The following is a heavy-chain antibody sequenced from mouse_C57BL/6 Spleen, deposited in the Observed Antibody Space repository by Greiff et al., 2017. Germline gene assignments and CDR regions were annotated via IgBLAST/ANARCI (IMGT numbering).Heavy chain of an antibody. CDR3: ARSAIYYYGSSHFDY. CDR1: GYTFTSYG. D-gene: IGHD1-1*01. Sequence: VQLQESGAELARPGASVKLSCKASGYTFTSYGISWVKQSTGQGLEWIGEIYPRSGNTYYTEKFKGKATLTADKSSSTAYMELRSLTSEDSAVYFCARSAIYYYGSSHFDYWGQGTTLTVSS. V-gene: IGHV1-81*01. CDR2: IYPRSGNT. J-gene: IGHJ2*01.